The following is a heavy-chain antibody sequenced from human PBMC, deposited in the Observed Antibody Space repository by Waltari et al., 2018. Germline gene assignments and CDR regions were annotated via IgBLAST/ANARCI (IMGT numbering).Heavy chain of an antibody. J-gene: IGHJ2*01. CDR3: ARVWAVAGRDWYFDL. D-gene: IGHD6-19*01. V-gene: IGHV1-69*06. CDR1: GYRFTSYG. CDR2: IIPIFGTA. Sequence: QVHLVQSGTEVKQPGASVKVSCKASGYRFTSYGITWLRQAPGQGLEWMGWIIPIFGTANYAQKFQGRVTITADKSTSTAYMELSSLRSEDTAVYYCARVWAVAGRDWYFDLWGRGTLVTVSS.